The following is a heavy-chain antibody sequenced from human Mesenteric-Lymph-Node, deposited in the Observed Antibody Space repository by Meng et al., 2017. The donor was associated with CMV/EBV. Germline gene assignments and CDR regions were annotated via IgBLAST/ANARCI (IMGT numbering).Heavy chain of an antibody. CDR2: IRSKANSYAT. CDR3: ARPQTGYCGGDCFSVLWYLDL. V-gene: IGHV3-73*01. D-gene: IGHD2-21*02. CDR1: GFTFSGSA. J-gene: IGHJ2*01. Sequence: GESLKISCAASGFTFSGSAMHWVRQASGKGLEWVGRIRSKANSYATAYAASVKGRFTISRDDSKNTAFLQMNSLKAEDTAVYYCARPQTGYCGGDCFSVLWYLDLWGRGTLVTVSS.